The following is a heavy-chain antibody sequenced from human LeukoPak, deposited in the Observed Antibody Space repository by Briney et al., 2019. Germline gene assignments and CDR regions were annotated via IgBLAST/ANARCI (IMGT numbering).Heavy chain of an antibody. CDR1: GFTFSSYA. D-gene: IGHD2-2*02. J-gene: IGHJ4*02. V-gene: IGHV3-30-3*01. Sequence: GRSLRLSCAASGFTFSSYAMHWVRQAPGKGLEWVAVISYDGSNKYYADSVKGRFTISRDNSKNTLYPQMNSLRAEDTAVYYCARDAVEGVVPAAIDVLEGYFDYWGQGTLVTVSS. CDR2: ISYDGSNK. CDR3: ARDAVEGVVPAAIDVLEGYFDY.